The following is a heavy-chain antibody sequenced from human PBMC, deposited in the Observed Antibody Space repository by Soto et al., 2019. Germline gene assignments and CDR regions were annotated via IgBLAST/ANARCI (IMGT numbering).Heavy chain of an antibody. Sequence: EVQLLESGGGLVQPGGSLRLSCAASGFTFSSYAMSWVRQAPGKGLEWVSAISGSGGSTYYADSVKGRFTISRDNSKNTLYLQMNSLRAEDTAVYYCAKGYYYGSGSSRRNLFDYWGQGTLVTVSS. V-gene: IGHV3-23*01. J-gene: IGHJ4*02. CDR3: AKGYYYGSGSSRRNLFDY. CDR2: ISGSGGST. CDR1: GFTFSSYA. D-gene: IGHD3-10*01.